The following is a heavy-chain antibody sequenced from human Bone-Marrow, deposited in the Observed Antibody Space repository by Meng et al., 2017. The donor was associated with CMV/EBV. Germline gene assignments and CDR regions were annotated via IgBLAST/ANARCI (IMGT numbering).Heavy chain of an antibody. CDR2: IKEDGSEK. J-gene: IGHJ3*02. CDR3: ARDKPTTISTSDAFDI. Sequence: GESLKISCAASGFTFSSYWMTWVRQAPGKGLEWVANIKEDGSEKYYVDSVKGRFTISRDNAKNSLYLQMNTLRAVDTAVYYCARDKPTTISTSDAFDIWGQGTMVTVSS. D-gene: IGHD4-11*01. V-gene: IGHV3-7*01. CDR1: GFTFSSYW.